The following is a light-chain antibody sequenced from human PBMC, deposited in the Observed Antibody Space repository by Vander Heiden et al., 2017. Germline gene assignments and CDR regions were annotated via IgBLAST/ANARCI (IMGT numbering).Light chain of an antibody. CDR1: NIGSNS. J-gene: IGLJ7*01. V-gene: IGLV3-21*04. Sequence: SYVLTQPPSVSVAPGKTASITCGGNNIGSNSLHWYQQQPGQAPVLVIYYDSDRPSGIPERFSGSNAGNTATLTINRVEAGDEADYYCQVWDSSSDHAVCGGGTQLTVL. CDR3: QVWDSSSDHAV. CDR2: YDS.